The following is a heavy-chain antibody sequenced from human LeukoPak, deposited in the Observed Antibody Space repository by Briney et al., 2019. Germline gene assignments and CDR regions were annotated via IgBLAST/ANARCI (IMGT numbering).Heavy chain of an antibody. V-gene: IGHV1-3*03. Sequence: GASVKVSCKASGYTFTNYAMHWVLQDPGQKLEWMGWINAGYGTTTYSQEFQDRVTITRATSSITADMQLSSLLSDDITVYYCARAFSSSWPGPFFDYWGQGTLVTVSS. CDR2: INAGYGTT. CDR1: GYTFTNYA. D-gene: IGHD6-13*01. J-gene: IGHJ4*02. CDR3: ARAFSSSWPGPFFDY.